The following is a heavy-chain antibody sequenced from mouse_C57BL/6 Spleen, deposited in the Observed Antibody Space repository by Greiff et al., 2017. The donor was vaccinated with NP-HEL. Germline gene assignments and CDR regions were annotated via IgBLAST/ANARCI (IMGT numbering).Heavy chain of an antibody. CDR3: ARSYDSYAMDY. Sequence: QVHVKQSGTELVKPGASVKLSCKASGYTFTSYWMHWVKQRPGQGLEWIGNINPSNGGTNYNEKFKSKATLTVDKSSSTAYMQLSSLTSEDSAVYYCARSYDSYAMDYWGQGTSVTVSS. CDR2: INPSNGGT. J-gene: IGHJ4*01. CDR1: GYTFTSYW. D-gene: IGHD6-5*01. V-gene: IGHV1-53*01.